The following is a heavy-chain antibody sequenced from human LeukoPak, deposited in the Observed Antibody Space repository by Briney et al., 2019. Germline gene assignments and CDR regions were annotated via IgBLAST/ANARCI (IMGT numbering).Heavy chain of an antibody. CDR2: ISWDGGST. J-gene: IGHJ4*02. V-gene: IGHV3-43*01. Sequence: PGGSLRLSCAASGFTFDVYTMQWVRQAPGKGLEWVSLISWDGGSTYYADSVKGRFTISRVNSKNSLYLQMNSLRTEDTALYYCAKDLRPHADNYFDYWGQGTLVTVSS. CDR3: AKDLRPHADNYFDY. CDR1: GFTFDVYT.